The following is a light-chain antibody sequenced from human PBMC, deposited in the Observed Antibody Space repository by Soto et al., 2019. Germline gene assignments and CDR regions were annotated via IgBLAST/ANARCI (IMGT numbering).Light chain of an antibody. CDR1: QDISNH. CDR2: DAS. Sequence: DIQMTQSPSSLSASVGDRVTITCQASQDISNHLNWYQQKPGKAPDLLIYDASNLERGVPSRFSGSGSGTDFTFTISSLRPEDFATYSFKHSHNYMYLLGQGTNLE. V-gene: IGKV1-33*01. J-gene: IGKJ2*01. CDR3: KHSHNYMYL.